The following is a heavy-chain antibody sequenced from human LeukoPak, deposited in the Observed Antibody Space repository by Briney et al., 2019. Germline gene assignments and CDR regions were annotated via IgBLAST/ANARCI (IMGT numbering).Heavy chain of an antibody. CDR1: GFTFRIYG. Sequence: GGSLRLSCAASGFTFRIYGMNWVRQAPGKGLEWVSGISPGGEIPYYADSVKGRFTISRDNSKDTVSLQMRSLRAEDTATYYCAKDDGWLHYYHWGQGTLVTVSS. CDR3: AKDDGWLHYYH. D-gene: IGHD3-10*01. J-gene: IGHJ4*02. V-gene: IGHV3-23*01. CDR2: ISPGGEIP.